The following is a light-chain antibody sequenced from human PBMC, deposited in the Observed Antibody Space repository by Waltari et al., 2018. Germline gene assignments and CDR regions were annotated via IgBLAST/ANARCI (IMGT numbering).Light chain of an antibody. CDR2: AAS. CDR1: QRISNF. V-gene: IGKV1-39*01. J-gene: IGKJ2*01. CDR3: QQSYSSLYT. Sequence: DIQMTQSPSSLSASVGDRVTITCRASQRISNFLNWYQQKPGKAPKLLIYAASSLQSGVPSRFSASGSGTDFTLTISSLQPEDFATYFCQQSYSSLYTFGQGTSWRS.